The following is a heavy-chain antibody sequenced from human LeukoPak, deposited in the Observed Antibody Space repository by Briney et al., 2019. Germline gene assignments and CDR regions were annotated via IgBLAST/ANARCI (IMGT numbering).Heavy chain of an antibody. J-gene: IGHJ3*02. CDR3: AKAEGSGAAARGGAFDI. D-gene: IGHD6-13*01. Sequence: GGSLRLSCAASGFTFDDYAMHWVRQAPGKGLEWVSLISWDGGSTYYADSVKGRFTISRDNSKNSLYLQMNSLRAEDTALYYCAKAEGSGAAARGGAFDIWGQGSMVTVSS. CDR1: GFTFDDYA. V-gene: IGHV3-43D*03. CDR2: ISWDGGST.